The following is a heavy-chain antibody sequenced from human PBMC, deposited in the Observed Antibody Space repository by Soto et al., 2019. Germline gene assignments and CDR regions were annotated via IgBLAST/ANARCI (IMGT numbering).Heavy chain of an antibody. Sequence: QVQLVQSGAEVKKPGSSVKVSCKASGGTFSSYAISWVRQAPGQGLEWMGGIITIFGTANYAQKFQGRVTITADESTSTAYMELSSLRSEDTAVYYCARDPTYYYDSSGPDYWGQGTLVTVSS. V-gene: IGHV1-69*12. CDR3: ARDPTYYYDSSGPDY. CDR2: IITIFGTA. D-gene: IGHD3-22*01. CDR1: GGTFSSYA. J-gene: IGHJ4*02.